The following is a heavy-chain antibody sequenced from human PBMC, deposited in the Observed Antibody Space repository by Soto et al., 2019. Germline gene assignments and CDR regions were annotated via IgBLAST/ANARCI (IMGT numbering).Heavy chain of an antibody. Sequence: ASVKASCKASGYTFTGYYMHWVRQAPGQGLEWMGWINPNSGGTNYAQKFQGWVTMTRDTSISTAYMELSRLRSDDTAVYYCARAGMGVVVVAAALDWYFDLWGRGTLVTVSS. CDR3: ARAGMGVVVVAAALDWYFDL. V-gene: IGHV1-2*04. CDR2: INPNSGGT. CDR1: GYTFTGYY. D-gene: IGHD2-15*01. J-gene: IGHJ2*01.